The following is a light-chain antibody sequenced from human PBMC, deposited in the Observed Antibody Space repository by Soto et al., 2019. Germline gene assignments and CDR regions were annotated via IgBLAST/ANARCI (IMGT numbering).Light chain of an antibody. V-gene: IGKV3-15*01. Sequence: EIVMTQSPATLSVSPGERATLSCRASQSVSSSLAWYQQKPGPAPRLLIYGASTRATGIPTRFSGSGSGTDFTLTISSLQSEDFAVYYCQQYDNWPPYTLGQGTKLEIK. CDR3: QQYDNWPPYT. J-gene: IGKJ2*01. CDR1: QSVSSS. CDR2: GAS.